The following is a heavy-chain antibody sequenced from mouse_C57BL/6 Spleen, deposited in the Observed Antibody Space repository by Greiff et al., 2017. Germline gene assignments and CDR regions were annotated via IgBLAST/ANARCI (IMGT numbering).Heavy chain of an antibody. J-gene: IGHJ2*01. CDR3: ARGEVSTMITYFDY. Sequence: QVQLQQPGAELVRPGSSVKLSCKASGYTFTSYWMHWVKQRPIQGLEWIGNIDPSDSETHYNQKFKDKATLTVDKSSSTAYMQLSSLTSEDSAVYYCARGEVSTMITYFDYWGQGTTLTVSS. CDR2: IDPSDSET. D-gene: IGHD2-4*01. CDR1: GYTFTSYW. V-gene: IGHV1-52*01.